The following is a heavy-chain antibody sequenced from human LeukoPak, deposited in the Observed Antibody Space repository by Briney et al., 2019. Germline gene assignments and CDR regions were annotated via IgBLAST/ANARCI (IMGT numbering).Heavy chain of an antibody. J-gene: IGHJ4*02. CDR2: IKSKTDGGTT. CDR1: GFTFSNAW. D-gene: IGHD5-18*01. V-gene: IGHV3-15*01. Sequence: GGSLRLSCAASGFTFSNAWMSWVRQAPGKGLEWVGRIKSKTDGGTTDYAAPVKGRFTISRDDSKNTLYLQMNSLKTEDTAVYYCTTSRGYSYGYLTYYFDYWGQGTLVTVSS. CDR3: TTSRGYSYGYLTYYFDY.